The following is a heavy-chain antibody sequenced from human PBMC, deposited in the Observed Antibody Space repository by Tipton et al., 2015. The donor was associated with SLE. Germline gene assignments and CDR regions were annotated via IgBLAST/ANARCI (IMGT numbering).Heavy chain of an antibody. D-gene: IGHD3-22*01. Sequence: TLSLTCTVSGGSISSHYWSWIRQPPGKGLEWIGYIYNSGSGNYNPSLKSRVTVSVDTSKNQFSLKLSSVSAADTAVYYCARSDYYDSSGYYSYAFDFWGQGTMVTVSS. CDR1: GGSISSHY. J-gene: IGHJ3*01. CDR3: ARSDYYDSSGYYSYAFDF. CDR2: IYNSGSG. V-gene: IGHV4-59*11.